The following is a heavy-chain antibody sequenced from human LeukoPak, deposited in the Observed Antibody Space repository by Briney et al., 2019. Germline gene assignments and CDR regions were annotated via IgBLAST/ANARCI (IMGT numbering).Heavy chain of an antibody. V-gene: IGHV4-59*08. Sequence: PSETLSLTCTVSGGSISSYYWSWIRQPPGKGLEWIGYIYYSGSTNYNPSLKSRVTISVDTSKNQFSLKLSSVTAADTAVYYCARPRLNYDILTGYYELDAFDISGQGTMVTVSS. J-gene: IGHJ3*02. D-gene: IGHD3-9*01. CDR1: GGSISSYY. CDR3: ARPRLNYDILTGYYELDAFDI. CDR2: IYYSGST.